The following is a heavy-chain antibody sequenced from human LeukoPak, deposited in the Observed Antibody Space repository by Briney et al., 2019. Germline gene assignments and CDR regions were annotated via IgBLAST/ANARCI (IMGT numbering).Heavy chain of an antibody. CDR1: GGSFSGYY. CDR2: INHSGST. CDR3: AGDLGSSCSSTSCYNY. V-gene: IGHV4-34*01. Sequence: SETLSLTCAVYGGSFSGYYWSWIRQPPGKGLEWIGEINHSGSTNYNPSLKSRVTISVDTSKNQFSLKLSSVTAADTAVYYCAGDLGSSCSSTSCYNYWGQGTLVTVFS. J-gene: IGHJ4*02. D-gene: IGHD2-2*02.